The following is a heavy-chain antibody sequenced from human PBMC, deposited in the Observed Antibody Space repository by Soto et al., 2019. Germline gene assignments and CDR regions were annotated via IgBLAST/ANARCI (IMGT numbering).Heavy chain of an antibody. CDR3: ARDRRITGPGGEYYFDH. D-gene: IGHD1-20*01. CDR2: IFWDGDK. J-gene: IGHJ4*02. V-gene: IGHV2-5*05. Sequence: QITLKESGPTLVKPTQTLTLTCTFSGFSLSTTGIAVGWIRQPPGKALEWLALIFWDGDKRYGPSLQSRLTITKDTSKNQVVLTMTNMDPVDTATYYCARDRRITGPGGEYYFDHWGQGILVTVSS. CDR1: GFSLSTTGIA.